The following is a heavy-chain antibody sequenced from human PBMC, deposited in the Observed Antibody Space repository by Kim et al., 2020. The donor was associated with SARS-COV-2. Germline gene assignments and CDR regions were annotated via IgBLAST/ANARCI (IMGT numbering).Heavy chain of an antibody. CDR3: ARGKYYYDGSGNPRFWYFDP. V-gene: IGHV4-59*01. Sequence: SETLSLTCTVSGGSISYYYWSWIRQPPGKGLEWIGYVFDSGSTNYNPSLKSRVTISLDTSKKQFSLQLTSVTAADTAVYYCARGKYYYDGSGNPRFWYFDPWGRVTLVTVST. CDR1: GGSISYYY. D-gene: IGHD3-22*01. J-gene: IGHJ2*01. CDR2: VFDSGST.